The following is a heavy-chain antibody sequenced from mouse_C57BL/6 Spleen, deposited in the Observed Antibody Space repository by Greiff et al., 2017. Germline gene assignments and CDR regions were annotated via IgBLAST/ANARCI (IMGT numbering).Heavy chain of an antibody. J-gene: IGHJ4*01. CDR3: ARSYGGSYGYAMDD. Sequence: VQLQQSGAELAKPGASVKLSCKASGYTFTSYWMPWVKQRPGQSLEWIGYINPSSGYTKYNQKFKDKSTLTADNSSSTAYMQLSSLTYEDSAVYDCARSYGGSYGYAMDDWGKGTSVTFSS. CDR2: INPSSGYT. V-gene: IGHV1-7*01. CDR1: GYTFTSYW. D-gene: IGHD1-1*01.